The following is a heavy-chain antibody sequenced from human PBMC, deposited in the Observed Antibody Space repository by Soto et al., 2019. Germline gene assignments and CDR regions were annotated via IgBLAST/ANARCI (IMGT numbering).Heavy chain of an antibody. CDR3: ARDRRFCSVFSCETETYGGGDY. CDR2: IIPMYGTT. J-gene: IGHJ4*02. CDR1: GATFTRYA. V-gene: IGHV1-69*01. D-gene: IGHD2-2*01. Sequence: QVQLVQSGAEVKKPGSSVKVSCKTSGATFTRYAISWVRQAPGQGLEWMGGIIPMYGTTKYAQKFQDRVTITADGSTSTAYMELSSLRSDDTSVFYCARDRRFCSVFSCETETYGGGDYWGQGTLVTVSS.